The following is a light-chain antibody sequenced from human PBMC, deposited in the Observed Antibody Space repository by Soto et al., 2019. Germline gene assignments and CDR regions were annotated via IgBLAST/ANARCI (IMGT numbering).Light chain of an antibody. J-gene: IGLJ1*01. CDR2: EGS. Sequence: QSALTQPASVSGSPGHSITISCTGTSSDVGSYNLVSWYQQHPGKAPKLMIFEGSKRPSGVSNRSSGSKSGNTASLTISGLQAEDEADYYCCSYAGNSNYVFGTGTKVTVL. CDR3: CSYAGNSNYV. CDR1: SSDVGSYNL. V-gene: IGLV2-23*01.